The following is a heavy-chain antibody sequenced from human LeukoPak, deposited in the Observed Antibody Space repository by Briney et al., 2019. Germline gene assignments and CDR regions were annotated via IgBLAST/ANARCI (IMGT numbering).Heavy chain of an antibody. CDR2: IYYSGST. CDR3: ARDGYDSSGYYNYFDY. Sequence: PSQTLSLTCTVSGGSISSGGYYWGWIRQHPGKGLEWIGYIYYSGSTYYNPSLKSRVTISVDTSKNQFSLKLSSVTAADTAVYYCARDGYDSSGYYNYFDYWGQGTLVTVSS. J-gene: IGHJ4*02. CDR1: GGSISSGGYY. D-gene: IGHD3-22*01. V-gene: IGHV4-31*03.